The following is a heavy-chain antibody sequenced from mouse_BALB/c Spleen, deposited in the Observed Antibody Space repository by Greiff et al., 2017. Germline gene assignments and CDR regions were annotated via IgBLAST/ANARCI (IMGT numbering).Heavy chain of an antibody. Sequence: VQLQQSGPELVKPGASVRISCKASGYTFTSYYIHWVKQRPGQGLEWIGWIYPGNVNTKYNEKFKGKATLTADKSSSTAYMQLSSLTSEDSAVYFCARWGITTAYYFDYWGQGTTLTVSS. CDR1: GYTFTSYY. D-gene: IGHD1-2*01. CDR3: ARWGITTAYYFDY. CDR2: IYPGNVNT. V-gene: IGHV1S56*01. J-gene: IGHJ2*01.